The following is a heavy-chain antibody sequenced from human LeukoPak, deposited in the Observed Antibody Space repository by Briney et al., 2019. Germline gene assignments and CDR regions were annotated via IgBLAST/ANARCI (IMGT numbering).Heavy chain of an antibody. CDR3: ARGGPLGDTNRFDF. CDR1: GFTFASYA. D-gene: IGHD1-14*01. V-gene: IGHV3-30*04. J-gene: IGHJ4*02. CDR2: LAYDGTNK. Sequence: GGSLRLSCAASGFTFASYAMHWVRQPPGKGLEGVTLLAYDGTNKQYADSVKGRFTISRDNSQNTVDLQMDSMRAEDTAVYYCARGGPLGDTNRFDFWGQGILVTVSS.